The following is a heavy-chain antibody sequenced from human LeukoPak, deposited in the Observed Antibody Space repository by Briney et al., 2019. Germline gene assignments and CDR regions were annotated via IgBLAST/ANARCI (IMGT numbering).Heavy chain of an antibody. CDR1: GFTFSSYS. CDR3: ARLSNSSGWFSLDY. Sequence: PGGSLRLSCAASGFTFSSYSMNWVRQAPGKGLEWVSSISSSSSYIYYADSVKGRFTISRDNAKNSLYLQMNSLGAEDTAVYYCARLSNSSGWFSLDYWGQGTLVTVSS. CDR2: ISSSSSYI. J-gene: IGHJ4*02. D-gene: IGHD6-19*01. V-gene: IGHV3-21*01.